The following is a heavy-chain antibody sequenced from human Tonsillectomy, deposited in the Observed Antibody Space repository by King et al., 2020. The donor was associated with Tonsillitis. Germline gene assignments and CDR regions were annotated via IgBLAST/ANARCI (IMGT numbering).Heavy chain of an antibody. CDR1: GFTFSSYW. V-gene: IGHV3-7*03. CDR2: INQDGSEK. J-gene: IGHJ4*02. D-gene: IGHD3-16*02. CDR3: ASPQRDSDYRYFHDC. Sequence: EVQLVESGGGLVQPGGSLRLSCVASGFTFSSYWMTWFRQAPGKGLEWVANINQDGSEKYYVDSVKGRFTISRDNAKNSLYLQMNSLRAEDTAVYYCASPQRDSDYRYFHDCWGQGTLVTVSS.